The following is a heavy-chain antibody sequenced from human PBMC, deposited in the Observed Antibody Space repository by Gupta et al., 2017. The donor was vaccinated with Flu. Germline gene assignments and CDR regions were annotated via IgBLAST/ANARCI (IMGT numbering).Heavy chain of an antibody. CDR3: ARGRVKQQLDYYMDV. V-gene: IGHV4-34*01. CDR1: GGSFSGSY. D-gene: IGHD6-13*01. Sequence: QVQLQQWGAGLLKPSETLSLTCAVYGGSFSGSYWSWIRQPPGKGLEWIGEINHSGSTNYNPSLKSRVTISVDTSKNQFSLKLSSVTAADTAVYYCARGRVKQQLDYYMDVWGKGTTVTVSS. J-gene: IGHJ6*03. CDR2: INHSGST.